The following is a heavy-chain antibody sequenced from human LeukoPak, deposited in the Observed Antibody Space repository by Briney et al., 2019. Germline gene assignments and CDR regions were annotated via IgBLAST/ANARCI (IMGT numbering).Heavy chain of an antibody. J-gene: IGHJ4*02. D-gene: IGHD1-14*01. CDR2: IYSGGSA. CDR3: ARDSGDNNNSGAN. CDR1: GFTVSDNY. V-gene: IGHV3-66*01. Sequence: PGGSLRLSCAASGFTVSDNYMSWVRQAPGKGLEWVSVIYSGGSAYYADSVKGRFTISRDISKNMLYLQMNSLRAADTAVYYCARDSGDNNNSGANWGQGTLVTVSS.